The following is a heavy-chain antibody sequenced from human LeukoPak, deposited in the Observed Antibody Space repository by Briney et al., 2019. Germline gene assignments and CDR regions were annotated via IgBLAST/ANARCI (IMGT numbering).Heavy chain of an antibody. J-gene: IGHJ3*01. CDR2: ISGSGHLI. Sequence: GGSLRLSCAASGFTFSAYAMVWVRQAPGRGLERVSGISGSGHLIYHADSVKDRFAISRDNSKNTLYLQMTSLRAEDAAIYYCAKDPNGDFVGAFDSWGQGTKVIVSS. CDR1: GFTFSAYA. V-gene: IGHV3-23*01. CDR3: AKDPNGDFVGAFDS. D-gene: IGHD4-17*01.